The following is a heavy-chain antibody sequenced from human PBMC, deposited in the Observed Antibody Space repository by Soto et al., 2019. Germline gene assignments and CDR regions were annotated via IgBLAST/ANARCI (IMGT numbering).Heavy chain of an antibody. CDR1: GFTFSSYA. D-gene: IGHD6-19*01. CDR3: AKDRGGWYLVDY. J-gene: IGHJ4*02. Sequence: EVQLLESGGGLVQPGGSLRLSCAASGFTFSSYAMSWVRQAPGKGLEWVSAISGSGGSTYYADSVKGRFTISRDNSKNTLYLQRNSLRAEDTAVYYCAKDRGGWYLVDYWGQGTLVTVSS. CDR2: ISGSGGST. V-gene: IGHV3-23*01.